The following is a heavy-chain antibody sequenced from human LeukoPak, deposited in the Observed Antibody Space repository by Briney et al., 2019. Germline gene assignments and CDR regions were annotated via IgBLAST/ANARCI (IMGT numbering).Heavy chain of an antibody. CDR1: RDSVSSNIVA. V-gene: IGHV6-1*01. CDR3: ARGTGWFRLDF. D-gene: IGHD6-19*01. J-gene: IGHJ4*02. CDR2: TYYRSKWYH. Sequence: SQTLSLTCVISRDSVSSNIVAWNWIRQSPSRGLEWLGRTYYRSKWYHEYAVSVKGRIAINPDTAKNQFSLHLNSVTPQDTAVYYCARGTGWFRLDFWGQGTLATVSS.